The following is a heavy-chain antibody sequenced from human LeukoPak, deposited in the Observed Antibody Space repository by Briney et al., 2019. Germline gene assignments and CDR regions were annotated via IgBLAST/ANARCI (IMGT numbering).Heavy chain of an antibody. CDR2: IYHSGST. V-gene: IGHV4-38-2*02. CDR3: ARAVRDRGVILPWFDP. Sequence: PSETLSLTCTVSGYSISSGYYWGWIRQPPGKGLEWIGSIYHSGSTNYNPSLKSRVTISVDTSKNQFSLKLSSVIAADTAVYYCARAVRDRGVILPWFDPWGQGTLVTVSS. CDR1: GYSISSGYY. J-gene: IGHJ5*02. D-gene: IGHD3-10*01.